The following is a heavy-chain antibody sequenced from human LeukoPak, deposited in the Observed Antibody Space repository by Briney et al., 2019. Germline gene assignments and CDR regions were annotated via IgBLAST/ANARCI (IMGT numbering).Heavy chain of an antibody. CDR1: GFTFSSYS. CDR3: ARSRGNIGGYYFDY. Sequence: GGSLRLSCADSGFTFSSYSMSWVRQAPGKGLEWVSYISSSSSTIYYADSVKGRFTISRDNAKDSQYLQMNSLRADDTAKYYCARSRGNIGGYYFDYWGQGTLVTVSS. D-gene: IGHD3-16*01. V-gene: IGHV3-48*01. J-gene: IGHJ4*02. CDR2: ISSSSSTI.